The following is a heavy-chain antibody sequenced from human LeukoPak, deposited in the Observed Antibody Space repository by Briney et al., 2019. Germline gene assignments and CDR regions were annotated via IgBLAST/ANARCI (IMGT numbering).Heavy chain of an antibody. CDR2: IYYSGST. CDR3: ARDRNYDILTSLDY. Sequence: NSSETLSLTCTVSGGSISSYYWSWLRQPPGKGLEWIGYIYYSGSTNYNPSLKSRVTISVDTSKNQFSLKLSSVTAADTAVYYCARDRNYDILTSLDYWGQGTLVTVSS. V-gene: IGHV4-59*01. D-gene: IGHD3-9*01. CDR1: GGSISSYY. J-gene: IGHJ4*02.